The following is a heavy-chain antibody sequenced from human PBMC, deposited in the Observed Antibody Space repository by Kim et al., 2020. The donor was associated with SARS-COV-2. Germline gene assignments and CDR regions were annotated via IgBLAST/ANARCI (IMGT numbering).Heavy chain of an antibody. J-gene: IGHJ6*02. D-gene: IGHD3-22*01. CDR3: ARDHSTYYYDSSGYYRALTPEYFYYGKDV. CDR1: GFTFSDYY. CDR2: ISSSSSYT. V-gene: IGHV3-11*05. Sequence: GGSLRLSCAASGFTFSDYYMSWIRQAPGKGLEWVSYISSSSSYTNYADSVKGRFTISRDNAKNSLYLQMNSLRAEDTAVYYCARDHSTYYYDSSGYYRALTPEYFYYGKDVWGQGTTVTGSS.